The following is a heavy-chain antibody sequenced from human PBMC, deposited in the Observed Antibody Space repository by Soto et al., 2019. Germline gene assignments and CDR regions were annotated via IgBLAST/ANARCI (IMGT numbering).Heavy chain of an antibody. V-gene: IGHV2-5*02. CDR2: IYWDDDK. CDR3: ALSPNYYDCSGYLVDY. J-gene: IGHJ4*02. Sequence: QITLKESGPTLVKPTQTLTLTCTFSGFSLSTSGVGVGWIRQPPGKALEWLALIYWDDDKRYSPSLKSRVTIAKDTSKNQVVHTTTNVHPVYTSANYCALSPNYYDCSGYLVDYWGQGTLVTVSS. D-gene: IGHD3-22*01. CDR1: GFSLSTSGVG.